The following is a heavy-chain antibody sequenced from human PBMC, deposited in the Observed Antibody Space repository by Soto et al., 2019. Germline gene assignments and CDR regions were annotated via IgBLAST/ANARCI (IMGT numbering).Heavy chain of an antibody. CDR3: AENPPAPYVYDFAGYQWYFDL. CDR2: ISSGGGST. V-gene: IGHV3-23*01. D-gene: IGHD3-9*01. Sequence: EVQLLESGGVLVQPGGSLRLSCAASGLTFSSYAMNWVRQAPGKGLEWVSGISSGGGSTYYADSVKGRLTVSRDKSENRRFLKTTSPSTEDTALYCCAENPPAPYVYDFAGYQWYFDLWGRGTLVTVSS. CDR1: GLTFSSYA. J-gene: IGHJ2*01.